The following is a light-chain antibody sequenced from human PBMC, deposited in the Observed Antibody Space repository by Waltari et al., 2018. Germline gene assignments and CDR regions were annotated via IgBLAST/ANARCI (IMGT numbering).Light chain of an antibody. V-gene: IGKV1-5*03. CDR3: QQRSNWPRT. J-gene: IGKJ2*01. CDR1: QNINSW. CDR2: KAS. Sequence: DIQMTQSPSTLSASIGDRVTITCRASQNINSWLAWYQQKPGKAPKLLIYKASSLETGVPSRFSGSESGTEFTLTINSLQPEDFAVYYCQQRSNWPRTFGQGTKLEIK.